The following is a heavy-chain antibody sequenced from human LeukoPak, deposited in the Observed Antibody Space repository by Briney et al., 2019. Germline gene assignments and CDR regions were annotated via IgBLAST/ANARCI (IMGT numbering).Heavy chain of an antibody. CDR3: AKLVGTGTTPTDY. V-gene: IGHV3-15*01. D-gene: IGHD1-1*01. J-gene: IGHJ4*02. Sequence: GGSLRLSCVASGFTFNNAWMNWVRQAPGKGLEWVGRIKSETDGGTTDYADSVEGRFTISRDNSKNTLSLQMNSLRVEDTAVYYCAKLVGTGTTPTDYWGQGTLVTVSS. CDR2: IKSETDGGTT. CDR1: GFTFNNAW.